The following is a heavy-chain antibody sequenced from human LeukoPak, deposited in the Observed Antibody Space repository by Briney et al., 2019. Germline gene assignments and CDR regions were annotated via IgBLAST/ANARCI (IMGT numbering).Heavy chain of an antibody. Sequence: PGGSLGLSCAVSGFTVSTNYMSWVRQAPGKGLEWVSVIYSGGDTYYADSMKGRFTVSRDNSKNTLYLQMNSLRAEDTAVYYCARGGGGGNPFDYWGQGTLVTVSS. V-gene: IGHV3-53*01. CDR3: ARGGGGGNPFDY. D-gene: IGHD1-14*01. J-gene: IGHJ4*02. CDR2: IYSGGDT. CDR1: GFTVSTNY.